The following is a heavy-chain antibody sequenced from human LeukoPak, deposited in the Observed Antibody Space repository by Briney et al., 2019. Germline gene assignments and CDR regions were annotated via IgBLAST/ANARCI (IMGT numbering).Heavy chain of an antibody. V-gene: IGHV3-66*01. Sequence: GGSLRLSCAASGFTVSSNYMSWVRQAPGKGLEWVSVIYSGGSTYYADSVKGRFTISRDNSKNTLYLQMNSLRAEDTAVYYCARTDSQDHHYYYYMDVWGKGTTVTISS. CDR2: IYSGGST. CDR1: GFTVSSNY. D-gene: IGHD3-22*01. J-gene: IGHJ6*03. CDR3: ARTDSQDHHYYYYMDV.